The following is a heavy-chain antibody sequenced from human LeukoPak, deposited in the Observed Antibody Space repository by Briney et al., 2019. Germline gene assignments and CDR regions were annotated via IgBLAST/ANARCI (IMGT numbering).Heavy chain of an antibody. CDR3: ASRSSIWSGYQDTLYYFDS. V-gene: IGHV4-59*01. D-gene: IGHD3-3*01. Sequence: PSETLSLTCTVSGGSISSYYWSWIRQPPGKRLEWIGHIYYSGSTNYNPSLKRRVTISVDTSKHQFCRKLSSVTAADTELYYCASRSSIWSGYQDTLYYFDSWGQGTLVTVSS. CDR1: GGSISSYY. CDR2: IYYSGST. J-gene: IGHJ4*02.